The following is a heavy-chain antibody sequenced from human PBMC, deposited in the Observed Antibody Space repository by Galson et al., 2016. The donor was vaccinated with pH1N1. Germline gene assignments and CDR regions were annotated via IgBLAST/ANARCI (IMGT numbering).Heavy chain of an antibody. CDR1: GVSVNSPTYY. CDR3: AREADSSDSTGYYYKTFDY. D-gene: IGHD3-22*01. J-gene: IGHJ4*02. CDR2: FHTSGST. V-gene: IGHV4-61*02. Sequence: TLSLTCTVSGVSVNSPTYYWSWIRQPVGKGLEWIGRFHTSGSTNYKPSLNSRVTISLDASNNQFSLKLTSVTAADTAVYYCAREADSSDSTGYYYKTFDYWGQGILVTVSS.